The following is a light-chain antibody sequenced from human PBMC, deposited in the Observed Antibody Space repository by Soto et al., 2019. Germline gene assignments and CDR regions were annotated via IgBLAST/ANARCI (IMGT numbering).Light chain of an antibody. Sequence: QSALTQPRWESGSIGQSVTISYLGTSADVAGYVSWYQQHPGKPPKLLIYDVNKRPSGVPDRFSGSKSGNTASLTISGLQAEDEADYYCCSYEGSFVHVFESGTNVTVL. CDR2: DVN. V-gene: IGLV2-11*01. CDR3: CSYEGSFVHV. CDR1: SADVAGY. J-gene: IGLJ1*01.